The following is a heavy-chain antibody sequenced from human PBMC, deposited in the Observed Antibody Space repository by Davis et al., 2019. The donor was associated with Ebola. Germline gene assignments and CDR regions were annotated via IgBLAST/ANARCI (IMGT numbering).Heavy chain of an antibody. V-gene: IGHV4-31*03. CDR2: IYYSGST. Sequence: LRLSCTVSGGSISSGGYYWSWIRQHPGKGLEWIGYIYYSGSTYYNPSLKSRVTISVDTSKNQFSLKLSSVTAADTAVYYCARDHGGGGFDYWGQGTLVTVSS. CDR3: ARDHGGGGFDY. D-gene: IGHD2-15*01. J-gene: IGHJ4*02. CDR1: GGSISSGGYY.